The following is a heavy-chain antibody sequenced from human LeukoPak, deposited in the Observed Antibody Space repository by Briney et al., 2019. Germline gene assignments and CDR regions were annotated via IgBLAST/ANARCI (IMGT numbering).Heavy chain of an antibody. D-gene: IGHD6-19*01. CDR2: ISYDGSNK. CDR3: ARDSRNLAVAGTSLSY. V-gene: IGHV3-30-3*01. CDR1: GFTFSSYA. Sequence: GGSLRLSCAASGFTFSSYAMHWVRQAPGKGLEWVVVISYDGSNKYYADSVKGRFTISRDNSKNTLYLQMNSLRAEDTAVYYCARDSRNLAVAGTSLSYWGQGTLVTVSS. J-gene: IGHJ4*02.